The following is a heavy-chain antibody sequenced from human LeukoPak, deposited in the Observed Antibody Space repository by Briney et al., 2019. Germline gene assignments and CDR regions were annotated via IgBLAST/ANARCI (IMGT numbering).Heavy chain of an antibody. Sequence: SETLSLTCTVSGGSISSGGYYWIWIRQHPGKGLEWIGYIYYSGSSYYNPSLKGRVTISVDTSKNQFSLKLSSVTAADTAVYYCARKSSRGGFNGYDFWYFDLWGRGTLVTVSS. CDR2: IYYSGSS. J-gene: IGHJ2*01. D-gene: IGHD5-12*01. V-gene: IGHV4-31*03. CDR1: GGSISSGGYY. CDR3: ARKSSRGGFNGYDFWYFDL.